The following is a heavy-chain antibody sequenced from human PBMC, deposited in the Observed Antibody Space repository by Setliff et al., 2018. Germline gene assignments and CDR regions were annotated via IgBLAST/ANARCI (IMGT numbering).Heavy chain of an antibody. Sequence: GESLKISCEASGYSFPSYWIGWVRQMPGKGLEWMGSVYPGDSETRYSPSFQGLVTISADKSIGTAYLQWSSLKASDTAIYYCGRSPGLAEGGSWFAPWGQGTLVTVSS. CDR1: GYSFPSYW. CDR2: VYPGDSET. D-gene: IGHD6-13*01. V-gene: IGHV5-51*01. CDR3: GRSPGLAEGGSWFAP. J-gene: IGHJ5*02.